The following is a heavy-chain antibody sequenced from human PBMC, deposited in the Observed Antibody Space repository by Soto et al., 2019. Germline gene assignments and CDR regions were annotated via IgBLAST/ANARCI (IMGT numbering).Heavy chain of an antibody. D-gene: IGHD2-15*01. V-gene: IGHV1-18*01. CDR1: GYTFTSYG. J-gene: IGHJ1*01. Sequence: GASVKVSCKASGYTFTSYGISWVRQAPGQGLEWMGWISAYNGNTNYAQKLQGRVTMTTDTSTSTAYMELRSLRSDDTAVYYCARDPRPHCSGGSCYLTYFQHWGQGTLVTVSS. CDR2: ISAYNGNT. CDR3: ARDPRPHCSGGSCYLTYFQH.